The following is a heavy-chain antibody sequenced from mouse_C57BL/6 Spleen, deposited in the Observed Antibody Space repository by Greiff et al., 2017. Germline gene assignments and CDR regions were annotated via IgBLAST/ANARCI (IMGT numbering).Heavy chain of an antibody. J-gene: IGHJ1*03. D-gene: IGHD1-1*01. CDR2: IDPEDGET. V-gene: IGHV14-2*01. CDR1: GFNIKDYY. Sequence: VQLKESGAELVKPGASVKLSCTASGFNIKDYYMHWVKQRTEQGLEWIGRIDPEDGETKYAPKFQGKATITADKSSNTAYLQLSSLTSEDTAVYYCAGSEITTVVADWYFDGWGTGTTVTVSS. CDR3: AGSEITTVVADWYFDG.